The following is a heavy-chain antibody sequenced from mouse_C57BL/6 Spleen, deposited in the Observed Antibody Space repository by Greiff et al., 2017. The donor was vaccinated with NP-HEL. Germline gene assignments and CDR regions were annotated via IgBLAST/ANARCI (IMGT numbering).Heavy chain of an antibody. CDR3: ARGRTGPSAY. D-gene: IGHD4-1*01. J-gene: IGHJ3*01. V-gene: IGHV1-50*01. Sequence: QVQLQQPGAELVKPGASVKLSCKASGYTFTSYWMQWVKQRPGQGLEWIGEIDPSDSYTNYNQKFKGKATLTVDTSSSTAYMQLSSLTSEDSAVYYCARGRTGPSAYWGQGTLVTVSA. CDR2: IDPSDSYT. CDR1: GYTFTSYW.